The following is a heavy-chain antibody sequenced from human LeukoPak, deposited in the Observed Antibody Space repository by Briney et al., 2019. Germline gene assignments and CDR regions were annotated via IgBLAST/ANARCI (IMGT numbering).Heavy chain of an antibody. CDR2: ISSSSSYI. Sequence: PGGSLRLSCAASGFTFSSYSMNWVRQAPGKGLEWVSSISSSSSYIYYADSVKGRFTISRDNAKNSLYLQMNSLRAEDTAVYYCAREPLRDSSGYYWKAFDIWGQGTMVTVSS. D-gene: IGHD3-22*01. V-gene: IGHV3-21*01. CDR1: GFTFSSYS. CDR3: AREPLRDSSGYYWKAFDI. J-gene: IGHJ3*02.